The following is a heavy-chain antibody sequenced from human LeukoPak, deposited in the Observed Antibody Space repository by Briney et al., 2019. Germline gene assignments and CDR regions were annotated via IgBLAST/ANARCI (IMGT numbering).Heavy chain of an antibody. V-gene: IGHV1-2*02. CDR2: INPNSGGT. D-gene: IGHD3-10*01. J-gene: IGHJ3*02. Sequence: ASVKVSCKASGYTFTGYYMHWVRQAPGQGLEWMGWINPNSGGTNYAQKFQGRVTMTRDTSISTAYMELSRLRSDDTAVYYCAGDTIWFGEYAFDIWGQGTMVTVSS. CDR1: GYTFTGYY. CDR3: AGDTIWFGEYAFDI.